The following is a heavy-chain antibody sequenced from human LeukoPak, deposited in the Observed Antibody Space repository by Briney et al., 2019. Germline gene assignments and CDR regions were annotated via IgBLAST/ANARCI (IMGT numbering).Heavy chain of an antibody. CDR1: GFTVSSNY. Sequence: GGSLRLSCAASGFTVSSNYMSWVRQAPGKGLEWVSVIYSGGSTYYADSVKGRFAISRDNSKNTLYLQMNSLKPEDTAVYYCTTGGYFDYWGQGTLVTVSS. J-gene: IGHJ4*02. CDR3: TTGGYFDY. V-gene: IGHV3-66*01. CDR2: IYSGGST.